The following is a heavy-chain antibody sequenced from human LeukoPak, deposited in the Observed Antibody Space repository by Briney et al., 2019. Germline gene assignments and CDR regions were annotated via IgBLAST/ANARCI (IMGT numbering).Heavy chain of an antibody. Sequence: ASVKVSCKASGYTFTGYYMHWVRQAPGQGLEWMAWINPNSGGTNYAQKFQGRVTMTRDTSISTAYMELSRLRSDDTAVYYCARDPCSGGSCYSVDYWGQGTLVTVSS. CDR2: INPNSGGT. D-gene: IGHD2-15*01. CDR1: GYTFTGYY. CDR3: ARDPCSGGSCYSVDY. J-gene: IGHJ4*02. V-gene: IGHV1-2*02.